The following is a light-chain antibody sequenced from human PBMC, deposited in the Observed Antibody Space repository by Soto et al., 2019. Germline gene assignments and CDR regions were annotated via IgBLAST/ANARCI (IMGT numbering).Light chain of an antibody. CDR1: QSISSW. Sequence: DIQMTQSPSTLSASVGDRVTITCRASQSISSWLAWYQQKPGKAPKLLIYDASSLESGVPSRFSGSGSGTECTLTISSLQPDDFATYYCQQYNSDPWTFGQGTKVEIK. CDR2: DAS. CDR3: QQYNSDPWT. J-gene: IGKJ1*01. V-gene: IGKV1-5*01.